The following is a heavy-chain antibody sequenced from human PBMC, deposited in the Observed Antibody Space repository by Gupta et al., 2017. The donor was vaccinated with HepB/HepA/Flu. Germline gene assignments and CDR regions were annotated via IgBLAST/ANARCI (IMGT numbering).Heavy chain of an antibody. CDR3: AKRGFLDC. CDR2: ITGSGFGT. V-gene: IGHV3-23*01. J-gene: IGHJ4*02. D-gene: IGHD3-10*01. CDR1: GFPFSKYP. Sequence: EVPLLEPGGGLVPPGGFLKLPCASSGFPFSKYPMTWVRQAPGKGLGWVSTITGSGFGTYYADSLKGRFTVSRDNSKNTLYLQMNSLRAEDTAVYYCAKRGFLDCWGQGAPVTVSS.